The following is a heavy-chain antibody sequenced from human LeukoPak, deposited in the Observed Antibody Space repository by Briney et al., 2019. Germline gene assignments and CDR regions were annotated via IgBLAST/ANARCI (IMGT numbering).Heavy chain of an antibody. J-gene: IGHJ3*01. Sequence: ASVKVSCKASGFTFTSSDFNWVRQATGQGLEWMGWMNANSGNTGYAQKFQDRVTMTRNTSITTAYMELSSLRSDDTAVYYCARRTTYDAFDSWGQGTMVTVSS. CDR3: ARRTTYDAFDS. CDR1: GFTFTSSD. V-gene: IGHV1-8*01. CDR2: MNANSGNT. D-gene: IGHD1-14*01.